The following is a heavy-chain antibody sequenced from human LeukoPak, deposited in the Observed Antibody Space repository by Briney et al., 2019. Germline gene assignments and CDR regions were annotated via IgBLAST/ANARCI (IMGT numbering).Heavy chain of an antibody. V-gene: IGHV5-51*01. J-gene: IGHJ4*02. D-gene: IGHD3-9*01. Sequence: GESLKISCKGSGYSFTSYWIGWVRQMPGKGLEWMGIIYPGDSDTRYSPSFQGQVTISADKSISTAYLQWSSLKASDTAMYYCARRPSYDILTGYSLYYFDYWGQGTLVTVSS. CDR3: ARRPSYDILTGYSLYYFDY. CDR1: GYSFTSYW. CDR2: IYPGDSDT.